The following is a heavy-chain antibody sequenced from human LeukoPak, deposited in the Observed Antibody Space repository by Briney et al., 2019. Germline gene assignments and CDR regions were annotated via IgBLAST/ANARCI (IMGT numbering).Heavy chain of an antibody. CDR2: IKKKNDGGTA. V-gene: IGHV3-15*01. Sequence: PGGSLRLSCATSGFTFSNTWMSWIRQAPGKGLEWVGRIKKKNDGGTADYAAPVNGRFIISRDDSQDTLYLQMNSLSTEDTAIYYCTTVDPLFRAGWYGSLIGHWGQGTLVAVSS. D-gene: IGHD6-19*01. J-gene: IGHJ4*02. CDR1: GFTFSNTW. CDR3: TTVDPLFRAGWYGSLIGH.